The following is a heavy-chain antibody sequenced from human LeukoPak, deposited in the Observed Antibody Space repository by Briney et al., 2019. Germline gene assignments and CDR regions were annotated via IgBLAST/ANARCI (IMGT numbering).Heavy chain of an antibody. J-gene: IGHJ4*02. CDR3: ASGLEKGSIDY. CDR2: IYYSGST. D-gene: IGHD3/OR15-3a*01. V-gene: IGHV4-59*01. Sequence: SETLSLTCTVSGGSISSYYWSRIRQPPGKGLEWIGYIYYSGSTNYNPSLKSRVTISVDTSKNQFSLKLSSVTAADTAVYYCASGLEKGSIDYWGQGTLVTVSS. CDR1: GGSISSYY.